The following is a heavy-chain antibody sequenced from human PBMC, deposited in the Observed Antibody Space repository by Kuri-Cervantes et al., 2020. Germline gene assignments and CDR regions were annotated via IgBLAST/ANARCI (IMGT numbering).Heavy chain of an antibody. J-gene: IGHJ4*02. CDR3: ARAVGIVGATDY. CDR2: ISSSSSYI. Sequence: ETLSLTCAASGFTFSSYSMNWVRQAPGKGLEWVSSISSSSSYIYYADSVKGRFTISRDNAKNSLYLQMNSLRAEDTAVYYCARAVGIVGATDYWGQGTLVTVSS. D-gene: IGHD1-26*01. CDR1: GFTFSSYS. V-gene: IGHV3-21*01.